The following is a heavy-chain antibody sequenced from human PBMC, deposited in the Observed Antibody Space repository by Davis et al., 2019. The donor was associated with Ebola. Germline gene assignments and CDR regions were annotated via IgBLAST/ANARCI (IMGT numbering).Heavy chain of an antibody. CDR2: ISDSGGST. J-gene: IGHJ4*02. D-gene: IGHD1-1*01. CDR3: TSTTPDY. V-gene: IGHV3-23*01. CDR1: GFTFNNYG. Sequence: GESLKISCEASGFTFNNYGMNWVRQAPGKGLEWVSGISDSGGSTHYADSVKGRFTISRDNSRNTLYLQMNSLKTEDTAVYYCTSTTPDYWGQGTLVTVSS.